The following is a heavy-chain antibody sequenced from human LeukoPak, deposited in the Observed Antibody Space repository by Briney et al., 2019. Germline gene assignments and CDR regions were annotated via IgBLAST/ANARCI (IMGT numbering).Heavy chain of an antibody. J-gene: IGHJ5*02. CDR2: IYYSGST. D-gene: IGHD5-24*01. CDR3: ARLGIGVGYKLNWFDP. CDR1: GGSISSSSYY. V-gene: IGHV4-39*01. Sequence: PSGTLSLTCTVSGGSISSSSYYWGWIRQPPGKGLEWIGSIYYSGSTYYNPSLKSRVTISVDTSKNQFSLKLSSVTAADTAVYYCARLGIGVGYKLNWFDPWGQGTLVTVSS.